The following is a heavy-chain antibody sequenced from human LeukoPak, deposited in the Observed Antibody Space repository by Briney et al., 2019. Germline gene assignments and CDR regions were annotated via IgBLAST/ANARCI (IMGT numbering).Heavy chain of an antibody. D-gene: IGHD2-15*01. CDR1: GGTFSSYA. V-gene: IGHV1-69*01. Sequence: SVKVSCKASGGTFSSYAISWVRQAPGQGLEWMGGIIPIFGTANYAQKFQGRVTITADESTSTAYMELSSLRSEDTAVYYCAIQGSVTCSGGSCPLEYYYGMGVWGKGTTVTVSS. CDR2: IIPIFGTA. J-gene: IGHJ6*04. CDR3: AIQGSVTCSGGSCPLEYYYGMGV.